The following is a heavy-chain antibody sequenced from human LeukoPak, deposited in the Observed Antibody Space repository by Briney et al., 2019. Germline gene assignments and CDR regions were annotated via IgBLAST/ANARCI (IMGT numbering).Heavy chain of an antibody. V-gene: IGHV4-30-2*01. CDR1: GGSISSGGCS. CDR2: IYHSGST. CDR3: ARGPSPNYYDSSGYYNFSFDY. J-gene: IGHJ4*02. D-gene: IGHD3-22*01. Sequence: SQTLSLTCAVSGGSISSGGCSWSWIRQPPGKGLEWIGYIYHSGSTYYNPSLKSRVTISVDRSKNQFSLKLSSVTAADTAVYYCARGPSPNYYDSSGYYNFSFDYWGQGTLVTVSS.